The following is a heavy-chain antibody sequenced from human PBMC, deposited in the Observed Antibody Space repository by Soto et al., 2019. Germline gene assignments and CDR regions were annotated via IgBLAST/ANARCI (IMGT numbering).Heavy chain of an antibody. CDR1: GYTFTSYD. CDR3: ARSYYYGSGSWKYYYYMDV. CDR2: MNPNSGNT. V-gene: IGHV1-8*01. Sequence: ASVKVSCKASGYTFTSYDINWVRQATGQGLEWMGWMNPNSGNTGYAQKFQGRVTMTRNTSISTAYMELSSLRSEDTAVYYCARSYYYGSGSWKYYYYMDVWGKGTTVTVS. D-gene: IGHD3-10*01. J-gene: IGHJ6*03.